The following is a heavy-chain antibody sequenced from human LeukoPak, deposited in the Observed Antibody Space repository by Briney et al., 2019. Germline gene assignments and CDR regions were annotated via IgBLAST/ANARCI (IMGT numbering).Heavy chain of an antibody. CDR1: GYTFTSYY. Sequence: ASVKVSCKASGYTFTSYYMHWVRQAPGQGLEWMGIINPSGGSTSYAQKFQGRVTMTEDTSTDTAYMELSSLRSEDTAVYYCATIGAPVRRGARYFDYWGQGTLVTVSS. CDR2: INPSGGST. V-gene: IGHV1-46*01. CDR3: ATIGAPVRRGARYFDY. D-gene: IGHD3-10*01. J-gene: IGHJ4*02.